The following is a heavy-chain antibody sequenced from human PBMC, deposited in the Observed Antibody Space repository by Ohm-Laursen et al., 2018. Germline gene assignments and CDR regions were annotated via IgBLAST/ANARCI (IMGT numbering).Heavy chain of an antibody. Sequence: GSLRLSCSASGFTFTSYWMSWARQAPGKGLEWVANMNEIGSEKYFVDSVRGRFTISRDNAKNTLYLQMNSLRADDTAVYYCANHRSATWVHKRFDYWGQGTLVTVSS. CDR2: MNEIGSEK. D-gene: IGHD5-24*01. CDR3: ANHRSATWVHKRFDY. V-gene: IGHV3-7*03. J-gene: IGHJ4*02. CDR1: GFTFTSYW.